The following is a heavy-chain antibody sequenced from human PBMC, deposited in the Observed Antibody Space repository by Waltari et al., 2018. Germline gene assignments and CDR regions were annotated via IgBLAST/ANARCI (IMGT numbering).Heavy chain of an antibody. D-gene: IGHD2-15*01. Sequence: QVQLVQSGAEVKKPGSSVKVSCKASGGTFSSYAITWVRQDPGQGLEWMGRIIPILGTANDAQELQGRVTIPADKCTSTAYMELGGLRSEDTAVYYCARDMGEMDIVVVVAAIYGMDVWGQGTTVTVSS. CDR1: GGTFSSYA. CDR2: IIPILGTA. V-gene: IGHV1-69*08. CDR3: ARDMGEMDIVVVVAAIYGMDV. J-gene: IGHJ6*02.